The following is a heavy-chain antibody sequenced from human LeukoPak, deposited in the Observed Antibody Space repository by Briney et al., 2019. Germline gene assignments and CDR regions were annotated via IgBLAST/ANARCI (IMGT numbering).Heavy chain of an antibody. CDR1: GYTFTGYY. Sequence: VASVEVSCKASGYTFTGYYMHWVRQMPGKGLEWMGIIYPGDSDTRYSPSFQGQVTISADKSISTAYLQWSSLKASDTAMYYCARLYSSSCCDYWGQGTLVTVSS. CDR2: IYPGDSDT. D-gene: IGHD6-13*01. J-gene: IGHJ4*02. CDR3: ARLYSSSCCDY. V-gene: IGHV5-51*01.